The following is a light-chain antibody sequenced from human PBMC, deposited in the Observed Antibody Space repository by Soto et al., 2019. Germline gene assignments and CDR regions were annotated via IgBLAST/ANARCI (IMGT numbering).Light chain of an antibody. CDR3: SSYAGTAYV. V-gene: IGLV2-8*01. CDR1: SSDVGGYNY. Sequence: QSALTQPPSASGSPGQSVTISCTGTSSDVGGYNYVSWYQQHPGKAPKLIIYEVTKRPSGVPDRFSASKSGNTASLTVSGLQAEDEADYYCSSYAGTAYVFGNGTKVTVL. CDR2: EVT. J-gene: IGLJ1*01.